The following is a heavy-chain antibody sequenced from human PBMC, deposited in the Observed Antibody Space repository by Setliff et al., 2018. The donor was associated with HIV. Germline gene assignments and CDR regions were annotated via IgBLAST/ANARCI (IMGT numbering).Heavy chain of an antibody. V-gene: IGHV4-59*08. CDR2: IYYSGST. D-gene: IGHD3-22*01. J-gene: IGHJ6*03. CDR1: GDSISSYY. CDR3: ARVKYYYDSSGYYGSYYYYMDV. Sequence: SETLSLTCTVSGDSISSYYWSWIRQPPGKGLEWIGYIYYSGSTNYNPSLKSRVTISVDTSKNQFSLKLSSVTAADTAVYYCARVKYYYDSSGYYGSYYYYMDVWGKGTTVTVSS.